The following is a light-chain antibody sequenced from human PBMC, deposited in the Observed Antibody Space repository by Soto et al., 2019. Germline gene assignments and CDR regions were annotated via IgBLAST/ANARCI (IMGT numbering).Light chain of an antibody. V-gene: IGKV3-20*01. CDR3: QQYGSSPIT. CDR1: QSVSSSY. Sequence: DIVLTQSPGTLSLSPGERATLSCKASQSVSSSYLAWYQQKPGQAPRLLIYGTSSRDTGIPDRLSGSGSGTDVTLTISRLEPEDFAVYYGQQYGSSPITFGQGTRLEIK. J-gene: IGKJ5*01. CDR2: GTS.